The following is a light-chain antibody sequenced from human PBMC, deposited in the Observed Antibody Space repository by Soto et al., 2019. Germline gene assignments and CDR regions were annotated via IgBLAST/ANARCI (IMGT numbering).Light chain of an antibody. Sequence: EILVTQSAGTLSFSPWARPALSVGSSQSVGSSHLAWYQQKPGQAPRLLISGAYSRATGITDRFSGSGYGKDFPLNISRLEPEAFAVYYCQPYGSAPWTFGQGTQVEIK. CDR2: GAY. CDR1: QSVGSSH. V-gene: IGKV3-20*01. J-gene: IGKJ1*01. CDR3: QPYGSAPWT.